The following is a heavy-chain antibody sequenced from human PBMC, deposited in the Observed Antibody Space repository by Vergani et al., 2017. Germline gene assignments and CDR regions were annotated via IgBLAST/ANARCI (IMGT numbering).Heavy chain of an antibody. V-gene: IGHV4-39*01. Sequence: QLQLQESGPGLVKPSETLSLTCTVSGGSISSSSYYWGWIRQPPGKGLEWIGSIYYSGSTYCNPSLKSRVTISVDTSKNQFSLKLSSVTAADTAVYYCARHTSPRGGGYFDYWGQGTLVTVSS. J-gene: IGHJ4*02. CDR3: ARHTSPRGGGYFDY. CDR2: IYYSGST. D-gene: IGHD2-15*01. CDR1: GGSISSSSYY.